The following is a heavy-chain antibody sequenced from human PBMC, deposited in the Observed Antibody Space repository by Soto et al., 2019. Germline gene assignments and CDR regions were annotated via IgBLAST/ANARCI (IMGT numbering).Heavy chain of an antibody. D-gene: IGHD6-6*01. Sequence: SETLSLTCAVYGGSFSGYYWSWIRQPPGKGLEWIGEINHSGSTNYNPSLKSRVTISVDTSKNQFSLKLSSVTAADTAVYYCARVEYSSSCFFEYWGQGTLVTVSS. CDR3: ARVEYSSSCFFEY. CDR1: GGSFSGYY. V-gene: IGHV4-34*01. J-gene: IGHJ4*02. CDR2: INHSGST.